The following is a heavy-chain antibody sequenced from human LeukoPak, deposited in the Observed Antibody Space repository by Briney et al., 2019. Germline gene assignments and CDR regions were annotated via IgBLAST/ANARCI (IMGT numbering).Heavy chain of an antibody. V-gene: IGHV4-31*03. CDR1: GGSINNGGYY. CDR3: AREPGIAAPGMTDY. J-gene: IGHJ4*02. CDR2: IYYSGSS. D-gene: IGHD6-13*01. Sequence: PSQTLSLTCTVSGGSINNGGYYWSWIRQHPGKGLEWIGYIYYSGSSYYNPSLRSRVTISVDTSKNHFSLKLSSVTAADTAVYYCAREPGIAAPGMTDYWGQGTLVTVSS.